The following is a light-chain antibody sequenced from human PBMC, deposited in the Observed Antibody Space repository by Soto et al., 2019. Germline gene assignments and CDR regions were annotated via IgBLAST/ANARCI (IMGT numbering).Light chain of an antibody. V-gene: IGKV1-12*01. CDR3: QQSKAFPLT. J-gene: IGKJ5*01. CDR2: GAS. CDR1: HDVSYF. Sequence: DIQLTQSPSSVSASIGDRITITCRASHDVSYFLAWYQQKAGKAPKLLIYGASSLQSGVPSRFSGSGSGTDFTLTISSLQPEDFATYYCQQSKAFPLTFGQGTRLEIK.